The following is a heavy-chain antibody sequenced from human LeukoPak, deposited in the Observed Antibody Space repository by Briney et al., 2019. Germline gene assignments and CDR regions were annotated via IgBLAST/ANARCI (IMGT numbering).Heavy chain of an antibody. Sequence: SETLSLTCTVSGGSISSSSYYWGWIRQPPGKGLEWIGSIYYSGSTYYNPSLKSRVTISVDTSKNQFSLKLSSVTAADTAVYYCARPEYYDSSGYMDVWGQGTTVTASS. CDR2: IYYSGST. D-gene: IGHD3-22*01. J-gene: IGHJ6*02. V-gene: IGHV4-39*01. CDR3: ARPEYYDSSGYMDV. CDR1: GGSISSSSYY.